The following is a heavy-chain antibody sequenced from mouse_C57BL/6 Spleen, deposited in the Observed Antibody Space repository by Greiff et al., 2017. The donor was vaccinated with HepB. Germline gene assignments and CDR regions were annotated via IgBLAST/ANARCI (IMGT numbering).Heavy chain of an antibody. D-gene: IGHD2-1*01. CDR3: AREGGSTMAFFDY. CDR1: GYAFSSYW. Sequence: QVQLQQSGAELVKPGASVKISCKASGYAFSSYWMNWVKQRPGKGLEWIGQIYPGDGDTNYNGKFKGKATLTADKSSSTAYMQLSSLTSEDSAVYFCAREGGSTMAFFDYWGQGTTLTVSS. CDR2: IYPGDGDT. V-gene: IGHV1-80*01. J-gene: IGHJ2*01.